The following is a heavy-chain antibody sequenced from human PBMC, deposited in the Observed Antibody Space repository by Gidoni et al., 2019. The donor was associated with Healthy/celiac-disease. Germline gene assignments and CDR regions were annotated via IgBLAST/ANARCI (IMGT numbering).Heavy chain of an antibody. D-gene: IGHD3-22*01. V-gene: IGHV1-69*01. CDR1: GGTFSSYA. J-gene: IGHJ4*02. Sequence: QVQLVQSGAEVKKPGSSVKVSCKASGGTFSSYAISWVRQAPGQGLEWMGGIIPIFGTANYAQKFQGRVTITADESTSTAYMELSSLRSEDTAVYYCARRRVGYYDSSGYYFDYWGQGTLVTVSS. CDR3: ARRRVGYYDSSGYYFDY. CDR2: IIPIFGTA.